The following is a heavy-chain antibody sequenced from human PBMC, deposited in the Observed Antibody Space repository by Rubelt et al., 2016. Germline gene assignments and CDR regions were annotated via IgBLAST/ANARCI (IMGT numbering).Heavy chain of an antibody. V-gene: IGHV4-39*01. CDR2: IYYSGSA. CDR1: GDSISGSTYY. D-gene: IGHD2-2*01. CDR3: VRRDYARSTLDY. Sequence: QVQLQESGPGLVKPSETLSVTCTVSGDSISGSTYYWGWIRQPPGKGLEWIGSIYYSGSAYYNPSLRSRVTISVDTSNNQFSLKLGSVTAADTAVYYCVRRDYARSTLDYWGQGTLVTVSS. J-gene: IGHJ4*02.